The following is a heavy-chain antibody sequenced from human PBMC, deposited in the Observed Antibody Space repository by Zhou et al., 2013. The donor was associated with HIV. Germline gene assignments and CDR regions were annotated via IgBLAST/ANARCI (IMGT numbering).Heavy chain of an antibody. CDR3: AIKGTEDRGWFDP. CDR2: IVPIFNKP. CDR1: GGSFNSYA. Sequence: QVQLVQSGAEVKKPGSSVKVSCKASGGSFNSYAFSWVRLAPGQGLEWLGDIVPIFNKPNYAQKFQGRVTITADEATSTAYMELSSLRSDDTAVYHCAIKGTEDRGWFDPWGQGTSVDRLL. D-gene: IGHD7-27*01. J-gene: IGHJ5*02. V-gene: IGHV1-69*12.